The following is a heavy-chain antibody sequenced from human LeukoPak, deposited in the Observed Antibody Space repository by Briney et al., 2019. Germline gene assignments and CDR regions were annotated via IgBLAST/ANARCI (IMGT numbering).Heavy chain of an antibody. CDR2: INHSGST. Sequence: SETLSLTCAVYGGSFSGYYWSWIRQPPGKGLEWIGEINHSGSTNYNPSLKSRVAISVDASKNQFSLKLSSVTAADTAVYYCTRIVRLGYCSSTSCSYNWFDPWGQGTQVTVSS. CDR1: GGSFSGYY. D-gene: IGHD2-2*01. CDR3: TRIVRLGYCSSTSCSYNWFDP. J-gene: IGHJ5*02. V-gene: IGHV4-34*01.